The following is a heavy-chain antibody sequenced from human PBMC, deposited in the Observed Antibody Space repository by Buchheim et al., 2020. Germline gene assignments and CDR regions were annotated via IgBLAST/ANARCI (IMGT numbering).Heavy chain of an antibody. V-gene: IGHV3-7*03. Sequence: EVQLVESGGGLVQPGGSLRLSCAASGFTFSNYWMSWVRQAPGKGLEWVANIKEDGSEQFYVDSVRGRFTIPRDNAKKQLYLQMNSLRAEDTAVYYCAKEASIGGMDVWGQGTT. CDR2: IKEDGSEQ. D-gene: IGHD3-16*02. CDR3: AKEASIGGMDV. J-gene: IGHJ6*02. CDR1: GFTFSNYW.